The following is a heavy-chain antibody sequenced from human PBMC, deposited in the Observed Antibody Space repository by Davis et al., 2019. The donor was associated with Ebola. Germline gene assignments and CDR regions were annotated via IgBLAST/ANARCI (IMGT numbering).Heavy chain of an antibody. J-gene: IGHJ3*02. CDR1: GGSFSGYY. Sequence: PSETLSLTCAVYGGSFSGYYWSWIRQPPGKGLEWIGEINHSGSTNYNPSLKSRVTISVDTSKNQFSLKLSSVTAADTAVYYCASATGYYLDAFDIWGQGTMVTVSS. CDR3: ASATGYYLDAFDI. V-gene: IGHV4-34*01. D-gene: IGHD3-9*01. CDR2: INHSGST.